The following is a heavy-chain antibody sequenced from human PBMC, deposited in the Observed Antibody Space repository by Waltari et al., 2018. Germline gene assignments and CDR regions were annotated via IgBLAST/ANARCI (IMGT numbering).Heavy chain of an antibody. CDR3: AREGAEQWVVEDYGMDV. J-gene: IGHJ6*02. CDR1: GFTLSDYA. CDR2: IGSSSSFM. V-gene: IGHV3-21*02. Sequence: EVQLVESGGGLVKPGGSLRLSCAASGFTLSDYAMNWVRQAPGKGLEWVSSIGSSSSFMDYADSVRGRFTVSRDNAKNTLYLQMDTLRAEDTAVYYCAREGAEQWVVEDYGMDVWGQGTTVTVS. D-gene: IGHD6-19*01.